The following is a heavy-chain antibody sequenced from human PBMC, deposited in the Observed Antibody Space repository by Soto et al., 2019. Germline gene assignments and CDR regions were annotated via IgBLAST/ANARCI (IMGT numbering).Heavy chain of an antibody. Sequence: SETLSLTCTVSGGSISSGGYYWSWIRQHPGKGLEWIGYIYYSGSTNYNPSLKSRVTISVDTSKNQFYLRLSSVTAADTAVFYCARGFPTGGYHNGNWFDPWGQGTLVTVSS. V-gene: IGHV4-61*08. CDR1: GGSISSGGYY. CDR3: ARGFPTGGYHNGNWFDP. J-gene: IGHJ5*02. CDR2: IYYSGST. D-gene: IGHD1-26*01.